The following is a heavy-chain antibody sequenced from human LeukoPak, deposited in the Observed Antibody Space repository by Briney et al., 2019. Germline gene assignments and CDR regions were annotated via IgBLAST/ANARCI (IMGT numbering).Heavy chain of an antibody. D-gene: IGHD6-19*01. CDR3: AREWNSSDWYEGLDY. CDR1: GFTFSNYG. CDR2: ISYDGNNK. J-gene: IGHJ4*02. Sequence: GGSLRLSCAASGFTFSNYGMHWVRQAPGKGLEWVALISYDGNNKYYADSVKGRFTISRDNSKNTLYVQMNSLRAEDTAVYYCAREWNSSDWYEGLDYWGQGSLVTVSS. V-gene: IGHV3-30*19.